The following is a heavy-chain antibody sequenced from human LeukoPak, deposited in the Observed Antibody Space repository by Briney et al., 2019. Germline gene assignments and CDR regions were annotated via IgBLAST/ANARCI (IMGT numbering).Heavy chain of an antibody. Sequence: ASVKVSFKASGFTLTNYDINWVRQAPGQGLEWMGWMNPINGNTGYARKFQGRVTMTRDTSISTAYMELRSLTSEDTAIYYCVRDGEGVAISVNFWFDPWGQGTLVTVPS. CDR2: MNPINGNT. CDR1: GFTLTNYD. CDR3: VRDGEGVAISVNFWFDP. V-gene: IGHV1-8*01. J-gene: IGHJ5*02. D-gene: IGHD3-10*01.